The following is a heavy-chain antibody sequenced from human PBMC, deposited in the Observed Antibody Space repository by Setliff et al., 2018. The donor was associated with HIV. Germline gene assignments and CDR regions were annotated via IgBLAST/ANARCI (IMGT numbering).Heavy chain of an antibody. D-gene: IGHD3-10*01. CDR1: GASVTNVLYY. CDR2: IYTSGNSRYT. CDR3: ARLSGGMVPNY. Sequence: SETLSLTCTVSGASVTNVLYYWSWLRQPAGKGLEWIGHIYTSGNSRYTNYNSSLESRVAISLDTSSNQFSLKLSSVTAADTAVYHCARLSGGMVPNYWGQGTLVTVSS. J-gene: IGHJ4*02. V-gene: IGHV4-61*09.